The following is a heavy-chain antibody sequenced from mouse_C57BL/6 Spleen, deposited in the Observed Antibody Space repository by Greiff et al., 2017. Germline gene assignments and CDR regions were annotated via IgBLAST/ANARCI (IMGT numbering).Heavy chain of an antibody. CDR2: ISSGSGTI. J-gene: IGHJ2*01. D-gene: IGHD2-2*01. CDR1: GFTFSDYG. Sequence: EVQLVESGGGLVKPGGSLKLSCAASGFTFSDYGMHWVRQAPEKGLEWVAYISSGSGTIYYTDTVKGRFTISKDNAKNTLFLQMTSLRSEDTAMYYCARPEGYVAFDYWGQGTTLTVSS. CDR3: ARPEGYVAFDY. V-gene: IGHV5-17*01.